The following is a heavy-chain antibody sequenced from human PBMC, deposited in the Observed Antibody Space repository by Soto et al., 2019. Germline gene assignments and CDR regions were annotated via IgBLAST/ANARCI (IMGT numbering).Heavy chain of an antibody. Sequence: GGSLRLSCAASGFTFSSYAMSWVRLVPGKGLEWLSAISGSGGSTYYADSVKGRFTISRDKSTNTLYLQMNSLRAEDTAVYYCAKGSGREQWLDNYDYWGQGTLVTVSS. V-gene: IGHV3-23*01. J-gene: IGHJ4*02. CDR1: GFTFSSYA. CDR3: AKGSGREQWLDNYDY. D-gene: IGHD6-19*01. CDR2: ISGSGGST.